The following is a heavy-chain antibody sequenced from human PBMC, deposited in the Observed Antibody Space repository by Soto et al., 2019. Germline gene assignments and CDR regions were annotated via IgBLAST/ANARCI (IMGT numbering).Heavy chain of an antibody. J-gene: IGHJ5*02. CDR3: ARGVGGSGLNWFDP. CDR1: GFIFSDYY. CDR2: ISSSDNII. V-gene: IGHV3-11*01. Sequence: GGSLRLSCAASGFIFSDYYISWIRQAPGKGLEWISYISSSDNIIYYADSVKGRFTISRDNAKNSLYLQMNSLRAEDTAVYYCARGVGGSGLNWFDPWGQGTLVTVS. D-gene: IGHD6-19*01.